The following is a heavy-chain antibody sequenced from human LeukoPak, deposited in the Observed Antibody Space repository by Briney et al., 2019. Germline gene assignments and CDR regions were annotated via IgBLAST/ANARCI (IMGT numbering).Heavy chain of an antibody. J-gene: IGHJ4*02. CDR2: IRQDGSAK. CDR3: PRIDSRGSTWDY. V-gene: IGHV3-7*01. CDR1: GFTFSNHW. Sequence: PGGSLRLSCAASGFTFSNHWMSWVRQAPGKGLEWVANIRQDGSAKYYGDSVEGRLTISRDNAKNSLYLQMNSLRAEDTAVYYCPRIDSRGSTWDYWGQGTLVTVS. D-gene: IGHD3-22*01.